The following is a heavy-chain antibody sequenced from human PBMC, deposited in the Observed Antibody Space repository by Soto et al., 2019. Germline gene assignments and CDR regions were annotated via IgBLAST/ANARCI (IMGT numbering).Heavy chain of an antibody. J-gene: IGHJ6*02. V-gene: IGHV1-69*12. D-gene: IGHD2-15*01. CDR1: GGTFSSYA. CDR3: ARHSCCSTPNYYYGMDV. Sequence: QVQLVQAGAEVKKPGSSVKVSCKASGGTFSSYAISWVRQAPGQGLEWMGGSIPIFGTANYAQKFQGRVTITAEESTSTAYMELSSLRSEDTAVYYCARHSCCSTPNYYYGMDVWGQGTTVTVSS. CDR2: SIPIFGTA.